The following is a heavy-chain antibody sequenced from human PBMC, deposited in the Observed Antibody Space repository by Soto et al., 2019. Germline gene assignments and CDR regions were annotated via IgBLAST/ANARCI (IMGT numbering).Heavy chain of an antibody. J-gene: IGHJ6*02. CDR1: GYTFTSYG. CDR3: ARVGPPDYYYYGMDV. Sequence: VSCKASGYTFTSYGISWVRQAPGQGLEWMGWISAYNGNTNYAQKLQGRVTMTTDTSTSTAYMELRSLRSDDTAVYYCARVGPPDYYYYGMDVWGQGTTVTVSS. D-gene: IGHD3-10*01. CDR2: ISAYNGNT. V-gene: IGHV1-18*04.